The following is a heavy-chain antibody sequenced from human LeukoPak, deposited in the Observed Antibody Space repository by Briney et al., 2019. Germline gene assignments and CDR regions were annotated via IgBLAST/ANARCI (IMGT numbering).Heavy chain of an antibody. V-gene: IGHV3-21*01. D-gene: IGHD3-10*01. Sequence: PGGSLRLSCAASGFTFSSYSMNWVRQAPGKGLEWVSSISSSSSYIYYADSVKGRFTISRDNSKNTLYLQMNSLRAEDTAVYYCARDPFDYGSGLLDYWGQGTLVTVSS. CDR3: ARDPFDYGSGLLDY. CDR2: ISSSSSYI. J-gene: IGHJ4*02. CDR1: GFTFSSYS.